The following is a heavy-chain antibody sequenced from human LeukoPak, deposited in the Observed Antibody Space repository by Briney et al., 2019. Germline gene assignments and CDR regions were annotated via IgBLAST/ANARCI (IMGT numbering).Heavy chain of an antibody. V-gene: IGHV4-39*07. CDR2: IYYSGST. CDR1: GGSISSSSYY. Sequence: SETLSLTCTVSGGSISSSSYYWGWIRQPPGKGLEWIGSIYYSGSTYYNPSLKSRVTISVDRSKNQFSLKLSSVTAADTAVYYCARGSGDCSGGSCYSYWYFDLWGRGTLVTVSS. D-gene: IGHD2-15*01. CDR3: ARGSGDCSGGSCYSYWYFDL. J-gene: IGHJ2*01.